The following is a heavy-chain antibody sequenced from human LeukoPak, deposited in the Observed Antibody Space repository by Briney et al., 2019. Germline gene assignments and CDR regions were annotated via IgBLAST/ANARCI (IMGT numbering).Heavy chain of an antibody. CDR1: GGSFSGYY. V-gene: IGHV4-34*01. D-gene: IGHD5-12*01. CDR2: INHSGST. CDR3: ARVGPRRGYSGYVDY. Sequence: SETLSLTCAVYGGSFSGYYWSWIRQPPGKGLEWIGEINHSGSTNYNPSLKSRVTISVDTSKNQFSLKLSSVTAADTAVYYCARVGPRRGYSGYVDYWDQGTLVTVSS. J-gene: IGHJ4*02.